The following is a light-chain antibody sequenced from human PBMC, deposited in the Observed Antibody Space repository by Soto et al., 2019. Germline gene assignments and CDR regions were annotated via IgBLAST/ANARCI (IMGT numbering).Light chain of an antibody. V-gene: IGKV1-5*03. Sequence: DIQMTQSPSTLSASVGDRVTITCVASQTIHSFLAWYQQKPGKAPKLLIYKASTLKSGVPSRFSGSGSGTEFTLTISSLQPDDFATYYCQHYNSYSEAFGQGTKVDIK. J-gene: IGKJ1*01. CDR1: QTIHSF. CDR3: QHYNSYSEA. CDR2: KAS.